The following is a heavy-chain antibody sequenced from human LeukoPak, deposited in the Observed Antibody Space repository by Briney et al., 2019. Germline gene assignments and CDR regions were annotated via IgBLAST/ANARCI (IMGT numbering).Heavy chain of an antibody. CDR1: GYTFTSYD. Sequence: AASVKVSCKASGYTFTSYDINWVRQATGQGLEWMGWMNPNSGNTGYAQKFQGRVTMTRNTSISTAYMELSSLRSEDTAVYYCARGTLCSSGCPLRFDPWGQGTLVTVSS. V-gene: IGHV1-8*01. CDR2: MNPNSGNT. D-gene: IGHD6-19*01. CDR3: ARGTLCSSGCPLRFDP. J-gene: IGHJ5*02.